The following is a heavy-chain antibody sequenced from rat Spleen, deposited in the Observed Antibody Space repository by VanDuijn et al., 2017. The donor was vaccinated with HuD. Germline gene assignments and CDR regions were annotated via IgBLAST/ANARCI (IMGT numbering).Heavy chain of an antibody. V-gene: IGHV5-7*01. CDR3: TRQKYRHTGFFDY. CDR2: ITYDDTKI. CDR1: GFPFNEYN. Sequence: EVQLVESGGGLVQPGRSLKLSCAASGFPFNEYNMAWVRQTPKKGLEWVATITYDDTKIYYRDSVKGRLTIFRDNGKRILYLLMASLRSEDTSTYYCTRQKYRHTGFFDYWGQGAMVTVSS. J-gene: IGHJ2*01. D-gene: IGHD4-1*01.